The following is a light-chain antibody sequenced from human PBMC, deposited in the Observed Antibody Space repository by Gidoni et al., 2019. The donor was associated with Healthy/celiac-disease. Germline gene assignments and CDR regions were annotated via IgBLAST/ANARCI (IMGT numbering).Light chain of an antibody. Sequence: QSALTQPRSASGSPGQSVTISCTGTSSDVGGYNYVSWYQQHPGKAPKRMIYDVSKRPSGVPDRFSGSKSGNTASLTISGLQAEDEADYYCCSYAGSYYVFGTGTKVTVL. CDR1: SSDVGGYNY. J-gene: IGLJ1*01. V-gene: IGLV2-11*01. CDR2: DVS. CDR3: CSYAGSYYV.